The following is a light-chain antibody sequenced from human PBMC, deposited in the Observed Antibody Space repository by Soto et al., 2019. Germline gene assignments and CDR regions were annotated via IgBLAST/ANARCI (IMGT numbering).Light chain of an antibody. J-gene: IGLJ3*02. CDR2: AND. V-gene: IGLV1-51*01. Sequence: QSILTQPPSVSAAAGQTVTISCSGSRSHIAYNLVSCYQQLPKTAPKPLILANDEGPSESLDRFAASKSATSATLAITGLQTGDDAVYYCGTWDSVLSAVVFGGGTKLTVL. CDR3: GTWDSVLSAVV. CDR1: RSHIAYNL.